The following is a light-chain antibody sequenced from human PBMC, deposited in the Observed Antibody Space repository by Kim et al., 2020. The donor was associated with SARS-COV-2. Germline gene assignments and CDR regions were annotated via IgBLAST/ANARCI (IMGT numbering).Light chain of an antibody. Sequence: GDRVPTTRQERQDISKYFHWYQQKPGKTPKLLIYNEATLETGGPSRFSGSGSVTDVTFTISSLQTEDIASYYCQQYDNRPSRTFGGGTRLEIK. CDR3: QQYDNRPSRT. J-gene: IGKJ4*01. CDR2: NEA. V-gene: IGKV1-33*01. CDR1: QDISKY.